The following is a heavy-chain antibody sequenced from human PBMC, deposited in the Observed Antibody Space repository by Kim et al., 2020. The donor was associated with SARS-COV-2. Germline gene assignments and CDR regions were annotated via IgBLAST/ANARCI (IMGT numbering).Heavy chain of an antibody. CDR3: AITILWFGELGA. CDR2: ISGSGGST. D-gene: IGHD3-10*01. Sequence: GGSLRLSCAASGFTFSSYAMSWVRQAPGKGLEWVSAISGSGGSTYYADSVKGRFTISRDNSKNTLYLQMNSLRAEDTAVYYCAITILWFGELGAWGQGTLVTVSS. CDR1: GFTFSSYA. J-gene: IGHJ5*02. V-gene: IGHV3-23*01.